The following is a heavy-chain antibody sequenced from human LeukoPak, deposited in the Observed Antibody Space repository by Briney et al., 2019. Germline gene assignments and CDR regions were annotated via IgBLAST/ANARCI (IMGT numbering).Heavy chain of an antibody. CDR2: ISGSGGST. CDR1: GFTFSSYA. D-gene: IGHD3-3*01. J-gene: IGHJ4*02. Sequence: QTGGSLRLSCAASGFTFSSYAMSWVRQAPGKGLEWVSAISGSGGSTYYADSVKGRFTISRDNSKNTLYLQMNSLRAEDTAVYYCAHQYDFWSGYPIWGQGTLVTVSS. CDR3: AHQYDFWSGYPI. V-gene: IGHV3-23*01.